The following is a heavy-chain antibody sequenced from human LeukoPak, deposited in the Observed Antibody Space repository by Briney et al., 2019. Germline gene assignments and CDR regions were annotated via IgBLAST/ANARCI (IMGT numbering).Heavy chain of an antibody. D-gene: IGHD3-22*01. CDR1: GFTFDDYA. J-gene: IGHJ4*02. CDR2: ISWNSGSI. V-gene: IGHV3-9*01. Sequence: PGGSLRLSCAASGFTFDDYAMHWVRQAPGKGLEWVSGISWNSGSIGYADSVKGRFTISRDNAKNSLYLQMNSLRAEDTALYYCTKDIGYDSSGYLDYWGQGTLVXXSS. CDR3: TKDIGYDSSGYLDY.